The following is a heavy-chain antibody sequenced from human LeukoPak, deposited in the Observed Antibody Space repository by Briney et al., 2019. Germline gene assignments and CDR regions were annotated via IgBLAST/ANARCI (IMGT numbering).Heavy chain of an antibody. Sequence: MSSETLSLTCTVSGGSISSYYWGWIRQPPGKGLEWIGSIYHSGSTYYNPSLKSRVTISVDTSKNQFSLKLSSVTAADTAVYYCARLSHNYYDSWSGAFDIWGQGTMVTVSS. V-gene: IGHV4-38-2*02. CDR1: GGSISSYY. CDR2: IYHSGST. D-gene: IGHD3-22*01. CDR3: ARLSHNYYDSWSGAFDI. J-gene: IGHJ3*02.